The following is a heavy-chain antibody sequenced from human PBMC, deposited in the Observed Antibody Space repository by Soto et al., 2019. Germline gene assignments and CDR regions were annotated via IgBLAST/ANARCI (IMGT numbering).Heavy chain of an antibody. CDR3: VSESTVTDAFDI. J-gene: IGHJ3*02. CDR1: GGSISSYF. D-gene: IGHD4-17*01. V-gene: IGHV4-59*01. Sequence: SETLSLTCTVSGGSISSYFWSWIRQPPGKGLEWIGYIYYSGSTNYNPSLKSRVTISVDTSKNQFSLKLSSVTAADTAVYYCVSESTVTDAFDIWAQGTMVTVSS. CDR2: IYYSGST.